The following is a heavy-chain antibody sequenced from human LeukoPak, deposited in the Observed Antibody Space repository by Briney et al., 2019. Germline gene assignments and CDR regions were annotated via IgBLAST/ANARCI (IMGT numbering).Heavy chain of an antibody. D-gene: IGHD3-22*01. CDR1: GFTFSSYA. CDR2: ISGSGGST. Sequence: QPGGSLRLSCAASGFTFSSYAMSWVRQAPGKGLEWVSAISGSGGSTYYADSVKGRFTISRDNSKNTLYLQMNSLRAEDTAVYYCAKVGRSMIVVVDAFDIWGQGTMVTVSS. CDR3: AKVGRSMIVVVDAFDI. V-gene: IGHV3-23*01. J-gene: IGHJ3*02.